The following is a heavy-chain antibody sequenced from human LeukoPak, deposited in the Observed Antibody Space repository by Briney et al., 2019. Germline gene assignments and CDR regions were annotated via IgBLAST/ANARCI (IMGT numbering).Heavy chain of an antibody. D-gene: IGHD3-10*01. V-gene: IGHV1-46*01. Sequence: ASVKVSCKASGYTFTSYYMHWVRQAPGQGLEWMGIINPSGGSTSYAQKFQGRVTMTRDTSTSTVYMELSSLRSEGTAVYYCARDHPVLTLALGFDYWGQGTLVTVSS. J-gene: IGHJ4*02. CDR2: INPSGGST. CDR3: ARDHPVLTLALGFDY. CDR1: GYTFTSYY.